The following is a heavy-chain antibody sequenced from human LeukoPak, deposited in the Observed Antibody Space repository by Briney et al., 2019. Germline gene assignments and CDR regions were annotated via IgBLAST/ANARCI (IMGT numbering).Heavy chain of an antibody. CDR2: IYYSGST. V-gene: IGHV4-39*07. D-gene: IGHD2-15*01. J-gene: IGHJ5*02. CDR1: GGSISSSYYY. CDR3: ARAGYCSGGSGYRNNWFDP. Sequence: PSETLSLTCTVSGGSISSSYYYWGWIRQPPGKGLEWIGSIYYSGSTYYNPSLKSRVTISVDTSKNQFSLKLSSVTAADTAVYYCARAGYCSGGSGYRNNWFDPWGQGTLVTVSS.